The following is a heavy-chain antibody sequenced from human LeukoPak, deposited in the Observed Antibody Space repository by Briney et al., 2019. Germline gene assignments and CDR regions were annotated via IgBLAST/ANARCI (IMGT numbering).Heavy chain of an antibody. CDR2: IYYSGGT. V-gene: IGHV4-59*08. Sequence: PSETLSLTCTVSGGSISSYYWTWIRQPPGKGLGLEWIGYIYYSGGTNYNPSLKSRVTISIDTSKNQVSLKLSSVTAADTAVYYCARLWDSSSSLDYWGQLTLVTVSS. D-gene: IGHD6-6*01. CDR1: GGSISSYY. CDR3: ARLWDSSSSLDY. J-gene: IGHJ4*02.